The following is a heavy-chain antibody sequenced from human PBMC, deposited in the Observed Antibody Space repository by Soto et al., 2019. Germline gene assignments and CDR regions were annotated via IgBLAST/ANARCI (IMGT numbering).Heavy chain of an antibody. J-gene: IGHJ5*01. Sequence: ESGGGLVQPGGSLKLSCAVSGFTFSGSAMHWVRQASGKGLEWVGRIRSKSNSYATAYAASVKGRFTISRDDSKNTAYLQMHSLKTEDTAVYYCTRGYGYYVRDSWGQGTLVTVSS. CDR1: GFTFSGSA. CDR3: TRGYGYYVRDS. V-gene: IGHV3-73*01. CDR2: IRSKSNSYAT. D-gene: IGHD4-17*01.